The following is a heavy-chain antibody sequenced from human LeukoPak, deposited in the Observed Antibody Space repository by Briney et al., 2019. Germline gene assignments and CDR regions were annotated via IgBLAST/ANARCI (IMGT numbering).Heavy chain of an antibody. CDR1: GYTFTGYY. J-gene: IGHJ4*02. D-gene: IGHD3-16*01. CDR2: INPSSGVT. V-gene: IGHV1-2*06. Sequence: ASVKVSCKASGYTFTGYYIHWVRQAPGQGLEWMGRINPSSGVTYYVQKFEGRVTMTRDTSVSTVYMEVGNLTSDDTAMCFCARRGFDSWGQGTLVTVSS. CDR3: ARRGFDS.